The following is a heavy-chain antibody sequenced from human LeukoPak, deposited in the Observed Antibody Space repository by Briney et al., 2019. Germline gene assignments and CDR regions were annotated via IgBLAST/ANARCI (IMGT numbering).Heavy chain of an antibody. Sequence: GGSLRLSCAASGFTFNDYGMTWVRQVPGKGLEWVSGINYSGGMTGYADSVEGRFTISRDNAKNSLYLQMNSLRAEDTALYYCARGIAVREVLHAFANWGQGTMVTVSS. CDR3: ARGIAVREVLHAFAN. D-gene: IGHD6-19*01. CDR2: INYSGGMT. CDR1: GFTFNDYG. V-gene: IGHV3-20*04. J-gene: IGHJ3*02.